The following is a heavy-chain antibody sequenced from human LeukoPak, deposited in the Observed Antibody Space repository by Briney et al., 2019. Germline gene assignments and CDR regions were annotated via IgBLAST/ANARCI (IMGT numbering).Heavy chain of an antibody. CDR1: GFTFSSYS. D-gene: IGHD3-10*02. V-gene: IGHV3-7*01. CDR3: AELGITMIGGV. J-gene: IGHJ6*04. Sequence: GGSLRLSCAASGFTFSSYSMNWVRQAPGKGLEWVANIKQDGSEKYYVDSVKGRFTISRDNAKNSLYLQMNSLRAEDTAVYYCAELGITMIGGVWGKGTTVTISS. CDR2: IKQDGSEK.